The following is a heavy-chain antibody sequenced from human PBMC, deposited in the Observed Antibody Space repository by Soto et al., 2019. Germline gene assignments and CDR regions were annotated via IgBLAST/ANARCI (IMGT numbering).Heavy chain of an antibody. D-gene: IGHD4-17*01. CDR1: GFTFNYFT. V-gene: IGHV3-21*04. J-gene: IGHJ3*02. Sequence: EVQLVESGGGLVKPGESLRLSCAASGFTFNYFTMNWVRQAPGKGLEWVASISSSSSHKYSADSVRGRFTFSRDNANNSLYLQMNSLSVEDTAVYYCVRLRSDAFDIWGQGTLVTVSS. CDR2: ISSSSSHK. CDR3: VRLRSDAFDI.